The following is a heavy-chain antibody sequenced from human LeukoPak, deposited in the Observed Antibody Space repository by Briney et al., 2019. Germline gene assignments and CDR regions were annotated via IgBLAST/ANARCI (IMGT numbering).Heavy chain of an antibody. CDR2: LSGSGGST. CDR1: GFTFSSYA. Sequence: GGSLRLSCAASGFTFSSYAMSWVRQAPGKGLKWVSALSGSGGSTYYADSVKGRFTISRDNSKNTLYLQMKSLRAEDTAIYYCAKDSCGSNSCFWDYWGQGTLVTVSS. V-gene: IGHV3-23*01. J-gene: IGHJ4*02. D-gene: IGHD2-2*01. CDR3: AKDSCGSNSCFWDY.